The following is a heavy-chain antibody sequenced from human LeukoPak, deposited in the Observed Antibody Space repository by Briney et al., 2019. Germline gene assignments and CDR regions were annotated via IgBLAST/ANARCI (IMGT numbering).Heavy chain of an antibody. CDR1: GDSISSSSYY. D-gene: IGHD3-9*01. J-gene: IGHJ4*02. CDR3: ARHLGPDNYDILTGYYNSGNYYFDY. Sequence: SETLSLTCTVSGDSISSSSYYWGWIRQPPGKGLEWIGSFYYSGSTYYNPSLKSRVTISVDTSKNQFSLKLSSVTAADTAVYYCARHLGPDNYDILTGYYNSGNYYFDYWGQGTLVTVSS. V-gene: IGHV4-39*01. CDR2: FYYSGST.